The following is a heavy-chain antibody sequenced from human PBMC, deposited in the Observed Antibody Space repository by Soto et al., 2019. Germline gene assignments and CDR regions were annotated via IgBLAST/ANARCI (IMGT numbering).Heavy chain of an antibody. D-gene: IGHD1-1*01. Sequence: SVKVSCKTSGDSFSKYTVNWVRQAPRQGLEWLGGIIPRFGTTNYAPTLQDRVTITADESMNTVYMELSSLRSEDTALYYCARGRGLYNSGRCQLDSWGQGTLVTVSS. CDR3: ARGRGLYNSGRCQLDS. CDR1: GDSFSKYT. J-gene: IGHJ4*02. V-gene: IGHV1-69*13. CDR2: IIPRFGTT.